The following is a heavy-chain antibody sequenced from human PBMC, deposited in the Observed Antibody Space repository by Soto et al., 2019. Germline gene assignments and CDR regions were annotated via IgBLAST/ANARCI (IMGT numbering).Heavy chain of an antibody. CDR2: IYYSGST. J-gene: IGHJ5*02. CDR1: GGSISSGDYY. CDR3: AKLSCTSSTCYFPGWFDP. V-gene: IGHV4-30-4*01. D-gene: IGHD2-2*01. Sequence: SETLSLTCTVSGGSISSGDYYWSWIRQPPGKGLEWIGYIYYSGSTYYNPSLKSRVTISVDTSKNQFSLKLSSVTASDTAVYYCAKLSCTSSTCYFPGWFDPWGQGTLVTVSS.